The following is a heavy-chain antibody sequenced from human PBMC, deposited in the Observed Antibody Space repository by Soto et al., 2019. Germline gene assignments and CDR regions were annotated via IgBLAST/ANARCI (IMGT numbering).Heavy chain of an antibody. J-gene: IGHJ6*02. CDR2: IIPIFGTA. Sequence: ASVKVSCKASGGTFSSYAISWVRQAPGQGLEWMGGIIPIFGTANYAQKFQGRVTITADKSTSTAYMELSSLRSEDTAVYYCAGYCSSTSCYTRLDYYYGMDVWGQGTTVTVSS. CDR1: GGTFSSYA. D-gene: IGHD2-2*02. V-gene: IGHV1-69*06. CDR3: AGYCSSTSCYTRLDYYYGMDV.